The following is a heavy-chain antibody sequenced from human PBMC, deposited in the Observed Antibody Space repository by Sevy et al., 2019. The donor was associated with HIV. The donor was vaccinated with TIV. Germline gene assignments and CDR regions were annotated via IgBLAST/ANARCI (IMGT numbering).Heavy chain of an antibody. J-gene: IGHJ4*02. D-gene: IGHD2-2*01. CDR3: ARGGAGYCSSTSCSSIPYDSGSYSNFPPTLGY. CDR2: INHSGST. V-gene: IGHV4-34*01. CDR1: GGSFSGYY. Sequence: SETLSLTCAVYGGSFSGYYWSWIRQPPGKGLEWIGEINHSGSTNYNPSLKSRVTISVDTSKNQFSLKLSSVTAADTAGYYCARGGAGYCSSTSCSSIPYDSGSYSNFPPTLGYWGQGTLVTVSS.